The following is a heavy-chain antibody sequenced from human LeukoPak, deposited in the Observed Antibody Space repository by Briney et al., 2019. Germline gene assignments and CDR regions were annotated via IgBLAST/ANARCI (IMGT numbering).Heavy chain of an antibody. CDR2: ISGSGGST. J-gene: IGHJ4*02. Sequence: PGGSLRLSCAASVFTFSSYAMSGVRQAPGKGLEWVSAISGSGGSTYYADSVKGRFTTSRDNSKSTLYLQMNSVRAEDTAVYYCAKEDGGYDILTPFDYWGQGTLVTVSS. D-gene: IGHD3-9*01. CDR3: AKEDGGYDILTPFDY. V-gene: IGHV3-23*01. CDR1: VFTFSSYA.